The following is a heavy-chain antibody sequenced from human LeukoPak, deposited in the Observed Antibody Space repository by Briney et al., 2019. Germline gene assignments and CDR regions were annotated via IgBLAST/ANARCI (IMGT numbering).Heavy chain of an antibody. Sequence: GGSLRLSCAASGFTVSSNYMSWVRQAPGKGLEWVSVIYSGGSTYYADSVKGRFTISRDNSKNTLCLQMNSLRAEDTAVYYCARDRIHYFDYWGQGTLVTVSS. CDR3: ARDRIHYFDY. CDR1: GFTVSSNY. D-gene: IGHD5-18*01. CDR2: IYSGGST. J-gene: IGHJ4*02. V-gene: IGHV3-53*01.